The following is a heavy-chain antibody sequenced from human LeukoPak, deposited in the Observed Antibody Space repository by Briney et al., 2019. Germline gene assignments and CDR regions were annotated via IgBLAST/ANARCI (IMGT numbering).Heavy chain of an antibody. CDR1: GFTFGSYL. CDR2: MKQDGSEI. V-gene: IGHV3-7*03. D-gene: IGHD1-14*01. Sequence: GGSLGPSCSASGFTFGSYLMNLVRQAPGEGAERVGNMKQDGSEINYVDSVKGRFIISRDNAKDSLYLQMNSLRVDDTAVYYCAGGSGWITGDWGHGTLVTVSS. CDR3: AGGSGWITGD. J-gene: IGHJ4*01.